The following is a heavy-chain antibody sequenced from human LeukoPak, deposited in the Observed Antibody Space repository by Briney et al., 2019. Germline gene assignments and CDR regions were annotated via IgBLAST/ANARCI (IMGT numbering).Heavy chain of an antibody. V-gene: IGHV1-69*13. Sequence: GASVKVSCKASGGTFSSYAISWVRQAPGQGLEWMGGIIPIFGTANYAQKFQGRVTITADESTSAAYMELSSLRSEDTAVYYCARRGNWNDFPFDPWGQGTLVTVSS. CDR3: ARRGNWNDFPFDP. CDR2: IIPIFGTA. CDR1: GGTFSSYA. D-gene: IGHD1-1*01. J-gene: IGHJ5*02.